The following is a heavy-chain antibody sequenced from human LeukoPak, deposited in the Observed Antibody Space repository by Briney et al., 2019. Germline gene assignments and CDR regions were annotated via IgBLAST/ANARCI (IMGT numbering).Heavy chain of an antibody. CDR3: ARTTMAGGWDY. CDR1: GGSITSYY. CDR2: IYSSGST. D-gene: IGHD6-19*01. J-gene: IGHJ4*02. Sequence: PSETLSLTCTVSGGSITSYYWSWIRQPAGKGLEWIGRIYSSGSTNYNPSLKSRVTMSVDTSKNHFSLKLTSVTAADTAVYYCARTTMAGGWDYWGQGSLVTVSS. V-gene: IGHV4-4*07.